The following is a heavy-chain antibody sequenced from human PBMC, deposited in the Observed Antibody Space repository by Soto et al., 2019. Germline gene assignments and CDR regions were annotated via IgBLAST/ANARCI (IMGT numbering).Heavy chain of an antibody. D-gene: IGHD3-22*01. CDR2: IYSGGTR. J-gene: IGHJ4*02. CDR1: GFTVSSNY. V-gene: IGHV3-53*01. Sequence: PGGSLRLSCAASGFTVSSNYMSWVRQAPGKGLEWVSVIYSGGTRYYADSVKGRFSISRDNSKDTVYLHVNSLRAEDRAVYYCARGGGSYYYDSSGSEYWGQGTLVTVSS. CDR3: ARGGGSYYYDSSGSEY.